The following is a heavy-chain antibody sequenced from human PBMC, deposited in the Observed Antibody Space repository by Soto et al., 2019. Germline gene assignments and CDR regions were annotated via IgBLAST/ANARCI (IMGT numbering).Heavy chain of an antibody. CDR1: GVTPSGYY. D-gene: IGHD1-1*01. CDR3: ARGKGTYKY. J-gene: IGHJ4*02. Sequence: SEALSLSKTVSGVTPSGYYWSWIRQTPGKTLEWIGCIYFNGTTNYNPSLKSRVTISLDMSKNQFSLKLRSVTATDTAVYHCARGKGTYKYRGRGTLVT. CDR2: IYFNGTT. V-gene: IGHV4-59*01.